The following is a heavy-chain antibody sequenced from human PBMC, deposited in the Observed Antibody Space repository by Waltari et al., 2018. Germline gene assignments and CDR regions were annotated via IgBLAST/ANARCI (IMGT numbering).Heavy chain of an antibody. CDR1: GGTFSSYA. J-gene: IGHJ4*02. Sequence: QVQLVQSGAEVKKPGSSVKVSCKASGGTFSSYAISWLRQAPGQGLESMGGIIPILGIANYAQKFQGRVTITADKSTSTDYMELSSLRSEDTAVYYCAREYSGYGWGQGTLVTVSS. CDR2: IIPILGIA. CDR3: AREYSGYG. D-gene: IGHD5-12*01. V-gene: IGHV1-69*10.